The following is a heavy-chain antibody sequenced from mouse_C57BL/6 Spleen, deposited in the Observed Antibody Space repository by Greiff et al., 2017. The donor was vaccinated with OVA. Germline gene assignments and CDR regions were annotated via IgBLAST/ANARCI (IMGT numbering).Heavy chain of an antibody. Sequence: QVQLQQPGAELVRPGTSVKLSCKASGYTFTSYWMHWVKQRPGQGLEWIGVIDPSDSYTNYNQKFKGKATLTVDTSSSTAYMQLSSLTSEDSAVYYCARSGCYHFGYWGQGTTLTVSS. V-gene: IGHV1-59*01. CDR3: ARSGCYHFGY. D-gene: IGHD1-1*01. CDR1: GYTFTSYW. CDR2: IDPSDSYT. J-gene: IGHJ2*01.